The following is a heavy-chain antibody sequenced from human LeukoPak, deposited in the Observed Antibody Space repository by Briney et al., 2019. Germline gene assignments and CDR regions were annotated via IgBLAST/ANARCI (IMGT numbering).Heavy chain of an antibody. V-gene: IGHV4-59*10. D-gene: IGHD4-17*01. CDR3: AIATHYGDFNFDY. CDR2: IYTSGST. J-gene: IGHJ4*02. Sequence: SETLSLTCAVYGGSISSYYWSWIRQPAGKGLEWIGRIYTSGSTNYNPSLKSRVTMSVDTSKNQFSPKLSSVTAADTAVYYCAIATHYGDFNFDYWGQGTLVTVSS. CDR1: GGSISSYY.